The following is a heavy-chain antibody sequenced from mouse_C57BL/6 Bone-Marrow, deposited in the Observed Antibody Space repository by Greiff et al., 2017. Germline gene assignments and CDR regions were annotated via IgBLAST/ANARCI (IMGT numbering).Heavy chain of an antibody. V-gene: IGHV7-3*01. CDR2: IRNKANGNTT. D-gene: IGHD1-1*01. CDR3: ASYYDGVYFDY. J-gene: IGHJ2*01. CDR1: GFTFTDYY. Sequence: EVKLVESGGGLVQPGGSLSLSCAASGFTFTDYYMSWVRQPPGKALEWLGFIRNKANGNTTEYSVSVKGRFTISRDNSQSILSLQMNALSAEDSATYYCASYYDGVYFDYWGQGTTLTVSS.